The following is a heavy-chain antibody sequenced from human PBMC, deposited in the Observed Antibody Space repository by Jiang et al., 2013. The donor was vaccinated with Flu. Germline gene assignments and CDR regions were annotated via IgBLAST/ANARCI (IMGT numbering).Heavy chain of an antibody. CDR1: GYTFTSYA. D-gene: IGHD2-2*01. J-gene: IGHJ5*02. Sequence: GAEVKKPGASVKVSCKASGYTFTSYAMHWVRQAPGQRLEWMGWINAGNGNTKYSQKFQGRVTITRDTSASTAYMELSSLRSEDTAVYYCARDFPLTPPIVVVPAATNWFDPWGQGTLVTVSS. V-gene: IGHV1-3*01. CDR3: ARDFPLTPPIVVVPAATNWFDP. CDR2: INAGNGNT.